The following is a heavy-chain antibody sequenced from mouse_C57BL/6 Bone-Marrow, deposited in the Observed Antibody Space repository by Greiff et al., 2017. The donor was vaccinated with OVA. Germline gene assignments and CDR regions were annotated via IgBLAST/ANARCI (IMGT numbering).Heavy chain of an antibody. D-gene: IGHD4-1*02. CDR2: IDPANGNT. V-gene: IGHV14-3*02. CDR3: VNWDWYFDV. Sequence: DVQLQESGAELVKPGASVKLSCTASGFNIKDTYMHWVKQRPEQGLEWIGRIDPANGNTKYDPKFQGKATITADTSSNTAYLQLSSLTSEDTAVYYCVNWDWYFDVWGAGTTVTVSS. J-gene: IGHJ1*01. CDR1: GFNIKDTY.